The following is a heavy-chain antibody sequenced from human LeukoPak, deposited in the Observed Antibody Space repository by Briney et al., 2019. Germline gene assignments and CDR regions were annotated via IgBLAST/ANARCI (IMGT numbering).Heavy chain of an antibody. V-gene: IGHV1-69*13. CDR3: ARNHYDSSGYWKLFDY. CDR2: IIPIFGTA. Sequence: ASVKVSCKASGGTFSSYAISWVRQAPGQGLEWMGGIIPIFGTANYAQKFQGRVTITADESTSTAYMELSSLRSEDTAVYYCARNHYDSSGYWKLFDYWGQGTLVTVSS. J-gene: IGHJ4*02. CDR1: GGTFSSYA. D-gene: IGHD3-22*01.